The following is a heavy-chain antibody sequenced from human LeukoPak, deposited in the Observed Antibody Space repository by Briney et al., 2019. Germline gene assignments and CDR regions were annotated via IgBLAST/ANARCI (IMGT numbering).Heavy chain of an antibody. V-gene: IGHV3-48*03. D-gene: IGHD4-17*01. CDR2: ITTSGRTI. CDR1: GFTFSSYE. Sequence: GRSLRLSCAASGFTFSSYEMNWVRQAPGKCMRWDSYITTSGRTIYYADAVKGRFTISRDNAKNSLYLQMNSLRAEDTAVYYCARGEDYGTNSFDYWGQGTLVTVSS. J-gene: IGHJ4*02. CDR3: ARGEDYGTNSFDY.